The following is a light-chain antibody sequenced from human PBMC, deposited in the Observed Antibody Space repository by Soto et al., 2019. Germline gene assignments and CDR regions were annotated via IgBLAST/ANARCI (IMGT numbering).Light chain of an antibody. CDR3: QLRG. CDR2: GAS. J-gene: IGKJ3*01. V-gene: IGKV3-20*01. CDR1: QSVSSSY. Sequence: EIVLTQSPGTLSLSPGERATLSCRASQSVSSSYLAWYQQKPGQAPRLLIYGASSRATGIPDRFSGSGSGKDFTLTISRLEPQGFAVYSRQLRGFGPGTKVDIK.